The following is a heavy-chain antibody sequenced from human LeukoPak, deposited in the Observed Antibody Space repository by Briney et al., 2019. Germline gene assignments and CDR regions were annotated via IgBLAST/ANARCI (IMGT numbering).Heavy chain of an antibody. D-gene: IGHD6-19*01. V-gene: IGHV3-53*01. Sequence: GGSLRLSCAASGFTVSSNYMSWVRQGPGKGLECVSVISNDGNTYYADSVKGRFTISRDTSKNTVSLQMNSLRAEDTAVYYCAGDKTTGGWYEFDYWGQGNPGHRLL. CDR1: GFTVSSNY. CDR2: ISNDGNT. CDR3: AGDKTTGGWYEFDY. J-gene: IGHJ4*02.